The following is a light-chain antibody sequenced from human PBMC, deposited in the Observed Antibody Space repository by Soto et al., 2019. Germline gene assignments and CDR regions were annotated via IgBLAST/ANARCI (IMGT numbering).Light chain of an antibody. CDR3: QQSHSAPGFT. J-gene: IGKJ2*01. Sequence: DIQMTQSPSSLSASVGDRVTITCRASQSISTFLNWYQQKPGRAPKLLISAASNLQSGVPSRFSGRGSGTDFTLTISSLQPEDFATYYCQQSHSAPGFTFGQGTKLEIK. CDR1: QSISTF. V-gene: IGKV1-39*01. CDR2: AAS.